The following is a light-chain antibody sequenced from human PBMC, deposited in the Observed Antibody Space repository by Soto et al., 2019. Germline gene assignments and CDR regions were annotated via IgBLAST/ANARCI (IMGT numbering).Light chain of an antibody. CDR3: QQYNSYSRT. CDR1: QTINSW. J-gene: IGKJ1*01. V-gene: IGKV1-5*01. CDR2: DAS. Sequence: DIQMTQSPSTLSASVGDRVTITCRASQTINSWLAWYQQKPGKAPKLLISDASSLKSGVPSRFSGSGSATEFTLTISSLQPDDFATYYCQQYNSYSRTFGQGTKVDIK.